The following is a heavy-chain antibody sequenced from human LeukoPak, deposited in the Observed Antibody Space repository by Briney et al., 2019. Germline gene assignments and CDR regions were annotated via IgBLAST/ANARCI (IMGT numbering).Heavy chain of an antibody. CDR1: GYSFTSYW. Sequence: GEPLKISCKGSGYSFTSYWIGWVRQMPGKGLEWMGIIYLGDSDTRYSPSFQGQVTISADKSISTAYLQWSSLKASDTAMYYCARHARRYYDSSGYYYFDYWGQGTLVTVSS. CDR2: IYLGDSDT. V-gene: IGHV5-51*01. D-gene: IGHD3-22*01. CDR3: ARHARRYYDSSGYYYFDY. J-gene: IGHJ4*02.